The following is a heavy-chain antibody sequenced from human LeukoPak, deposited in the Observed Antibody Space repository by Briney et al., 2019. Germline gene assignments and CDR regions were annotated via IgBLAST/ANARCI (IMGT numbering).Heavy chain of an antibody. D-gene: IGHD3-10*01. V-gene: IGHV4-59*08. CDR2: IYSSGST. CDR1: GGSISSYH. J-gene: IGHJ4*02. CDR3: ARQTGSGLFSLP. Sequence: SETLSLTCTVSGGSISSYHWSWIRQPPGKGLESIGYIYSSGSTHYNPSLKSRVTISVDTSKNQFSLKLSSVTAADTAVYYCARQTGSGLFSLPGGQGTLVTVSS.